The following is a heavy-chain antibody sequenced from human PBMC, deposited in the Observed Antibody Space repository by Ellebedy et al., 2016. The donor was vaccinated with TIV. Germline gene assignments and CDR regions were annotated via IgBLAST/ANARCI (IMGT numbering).Heavy chain of an antibody. CDR1: GFTFSSYA. D-gene: IGHD5-12*01. Sequence: PGGSLRLSCAASGFTFSSYAMSWVRQAPGKGLEWVSIISNSGSSTYYADSVKGRFTISRDNSKNTLYLQMNSLRAEDTAVYYCAKGILATPKYNWFDPWGQGTLVAVSS. J-gene: IGHJ5*02. V-gene: IGHV3-23*01. CDR3: AKGILATPKYNWFDP. CDR2: ISNSGSST.